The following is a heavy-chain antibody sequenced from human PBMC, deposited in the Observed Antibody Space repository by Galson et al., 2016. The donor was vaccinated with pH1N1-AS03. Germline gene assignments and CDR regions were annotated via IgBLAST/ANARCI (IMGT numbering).Heavy chain of an antibody. Sequence: SLRLSCAASGFMFSDFWMTWVRHAPGKGLEWVANIDKDGSEKYYVDSVKGRFTISKDNAQTSLYLQMNSLSAADTAVYYCADVGATILWGQGTLVTVSS. D-gene: IGHD1-26*01. J-gene: IGHJ1*01. CDR1: GFMFSDFW. CDR3: ADVGATIL. CDR2: IDKDGSEK. V-gene: IGHV3-7*01.